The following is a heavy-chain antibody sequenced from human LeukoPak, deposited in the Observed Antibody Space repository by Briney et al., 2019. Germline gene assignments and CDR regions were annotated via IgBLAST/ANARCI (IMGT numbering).Heavy chain of an antibody. J-gene: IGHJ4*02. D-gene: IGHD6-6*01. CDR1: GFTFSSYG. CDR2: ISYDGSNK. CDR3: AKDGRRYSSSKNYFDY. Sequence: GGSLSLSCAASGFTFSSYGMHWVRQAPGKGLEWVAIISYDGSNKYYADSVKGRFAISRDNSKNTLYLQMNSLRAEDTAVYYCAKDGRRYSSSKNYFDYWGQGTLVTVSS. V-gene: IGHV3-30*18.